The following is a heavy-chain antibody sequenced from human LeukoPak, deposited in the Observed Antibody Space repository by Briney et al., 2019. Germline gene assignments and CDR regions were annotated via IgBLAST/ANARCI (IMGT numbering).Heavy chain of an antibody. CDR3: TTGGGRGRVNQSPFDY. CDR1: GFTFSNAW. D-gene: IGHD3-16*01. Sequence: GGSPRLSCAASGFTFSNAWMSWVRQAPGKGLEWVGRIKSKTDGGTTDYAAPVKGRFTISRDDSKNTLYLQMNSLKTEDTAVYYCTTGGGRGRVNQSPFDYWGQGTLVTVSS. V-gene: IGHV3-15*01. CDR2: IKSKTDGGTT. J-gene: IGHJ4*02.